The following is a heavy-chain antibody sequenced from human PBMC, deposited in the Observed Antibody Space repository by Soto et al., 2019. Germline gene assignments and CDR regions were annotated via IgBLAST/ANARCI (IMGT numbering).Heavy chain of an antibody. V-gene: IGHV4-34*01. CDR2: INHSGST. CDR3: ARGRMGEYTVTHKLYSSGWYGLDY. CDR1: GGSFSGYY. D-gene: IGHD6-19*01. J-gene: IGHJ4*02. Sequence: PSETLSLTCAFYGGSFSGYYWSWIRQPPGKGLEWIGEINHSGSTNYNPSLKSRVTISVDTSKNQFSLKLSSVTAADTAVYYCARGRMGEYTVTHKLYSSGWYGLDYWGQGTLVTVS.